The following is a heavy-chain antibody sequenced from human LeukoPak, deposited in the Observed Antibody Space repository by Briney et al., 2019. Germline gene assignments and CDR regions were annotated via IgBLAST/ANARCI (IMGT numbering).Heavy chain of an antibody. V-gene: IGHV1-18*01. CDR1: GYTFTSYG. J-gene: IGHJ6*03. CDR3: ARVRIAVARAPLYYYYMDV. CDR2: ISAYNGNT. D-gene: IGHD6-19*01. Sequence: ASVKVSCKASGYTFTSYGISWVRQAPGQGLEWMGWISAYNGNTNYAQKLQGRVTMTTDTSTSTAYMELRSLRSDDTAVYYCARVRIAVARAPLYYYYMDVWGKGTTVTVSS.